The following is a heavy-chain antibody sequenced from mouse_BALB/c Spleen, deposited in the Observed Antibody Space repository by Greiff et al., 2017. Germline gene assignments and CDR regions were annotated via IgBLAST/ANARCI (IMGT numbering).Heavy chain of an antibody. CDR3: ARDESIYYGCGYAMDY. Sequence: DVKLVESGGGLVQPGGSLRLSCATSGFTFTDYYMSWVRQPPGKALEWLGFIRNKANGYTTEYSASVKGRFTISRDNSQSILYLQMNTLRAEDSATYYCARDESIYYGCGYAMDYWGQGTSVTVSS. J-gene: IGHJ4*01. V-gene: IGHV7-3*02. D-gene: IGHD2-2*01. CDR2: IRNKANGYTT. CDR1: GFTFTDYY.